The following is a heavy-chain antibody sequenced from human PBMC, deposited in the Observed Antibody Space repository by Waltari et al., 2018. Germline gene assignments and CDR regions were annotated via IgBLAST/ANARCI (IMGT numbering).Heavy chain of an antibody. V-gene: IGHV3-48*01. J-gene: IGHJ4*02. Sequence: EVQLVESGGGLVQPGGSLRLSCAASGFTFSSYSMNWVRQAPGKGLEWVSSISISSSTIYYADSVKGRFTISRDNAKNSLYLQMNSLRAEDTAVYYCAKPDYDFWSGYYFDYWGQGTLVTVSS. CDR2: ISISSSTI. CDR3: AKPDYDFWSGYYFDY. D-gene: IGHD3-3*01. CDR1: GFTFSSYS.